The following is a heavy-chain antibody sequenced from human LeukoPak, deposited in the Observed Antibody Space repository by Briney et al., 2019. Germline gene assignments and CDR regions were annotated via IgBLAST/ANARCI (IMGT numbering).Heavy chain of an antibody. CDR2: ISYDGSNK. J-gene: IGHJ4*02. Sequence: GGSLRLSCAASGFSFNSYAMHWVRQAPGKGLEWVAVISYDGSNKYYADSVKGRFTISRDNSKNTLYLQMNSLRAEDTAVYYCARGNIVVVPAAIILDYWGQGTLVTVSS. V-gene: IGHV3-30*04. D-gene: IGHD2-2*01. CDR1: GFSFNSYA. CDR3: ARGNIVVVPAAIILDY.